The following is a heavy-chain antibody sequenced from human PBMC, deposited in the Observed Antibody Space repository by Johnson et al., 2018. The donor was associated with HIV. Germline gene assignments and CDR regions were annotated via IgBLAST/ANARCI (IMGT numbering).Heavy chain of an antibody. D-gene: IGHD4-11*01. CDR1: GFTFSSYW. Sequence: MLLVESGGGLVQPGGSLRLSCAASGFTFSSYWMSWVRQAPWKGLEWVANIKHDGSDKYYVGSVTGRFTISRDNAKSSLYLQMNSLRAEDTAVYYCARDDDYSKVRAFDIWGQGTMVTVSS. CDR3: ARDDDYSKVRAFDI. V-gene: IGHV3-7*01. J-gene: IGHJ3*02. CDR2: IKHDGSDK.